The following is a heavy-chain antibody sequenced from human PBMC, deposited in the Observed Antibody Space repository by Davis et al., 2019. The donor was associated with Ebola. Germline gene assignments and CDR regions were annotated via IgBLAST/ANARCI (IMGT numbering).Heavy chain of an antibody. J-gene: IGHJ4*02. D-gene: IGHD6-13*01. Sequence: GGSLTLSCAASGFTFSSYGMHWVRQAPGKGLEWVAFIRYDGSNKYYADSVKGRFTISRDNSKDTLYLQMNSLRAEDTAVYYCARVRSSSWYETPFDYWGQGTLVTVSS. V-gene: IGHV3-30*02. CDR1: GFTFSSYG. CDR3: ARVRSSSWYETPFDY. CDR2: IRYDGSNK.